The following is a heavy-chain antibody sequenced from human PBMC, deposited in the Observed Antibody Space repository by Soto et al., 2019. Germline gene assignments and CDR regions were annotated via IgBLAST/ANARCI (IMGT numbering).Heavy chain of an antibody. Sequence: SETLSLTCVVYGGSLSGYYWTWIRQAPGKGLEWVGEINHSGGIRYNSSLKSRVTISVDTSKNQVSLTLYSVTAADTAVYYCARDRQYYPFWRTQQNEGPDGMDVWGQGTKVTVSS. V-gene: IGHV4-34*01. D-gene: IGHD3-3*01. CDR3: ARDRQYYPFWRTQQNEGPDGMDV. J-gene: IGHJ6*02. CDR2: INHSGGI. CDR1: GGSLSGYY.